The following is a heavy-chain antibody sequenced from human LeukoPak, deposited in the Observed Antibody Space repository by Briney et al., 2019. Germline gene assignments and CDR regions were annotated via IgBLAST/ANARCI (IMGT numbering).Heavy chain of an antibody. CDR1: GFTFSSYW. V-gene: IGHV3-74*01. CDR3: ARVGYSAQVDD. CDR2: INSDGSST. D-gene: IGHD4-23*01. J-gene: IGHJ4*02. Sequence: GGSLRLSCAASGFTFSSYWMHWVRQAPGKGLVWVSRINSDGSSTSYANSVKGRFTISRDNAKNTLYLQMNSLRAEDTAVYYCARVGYSAQVDDWGQGTLVTVSS.